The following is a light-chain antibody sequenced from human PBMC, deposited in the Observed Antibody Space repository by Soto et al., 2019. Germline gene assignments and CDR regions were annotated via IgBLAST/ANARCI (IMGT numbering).Light chain of an antibody. J-gene: IGLJ1*01. CDR1: SSDVGGYNY. Sequence: QSALTQPASVSGSPGQSITISCTGTSSDVGGYNYVSWYQQHPGKAPKLMIYSVSNRPSGVSNRFSGSKSGNTATLTISGLQADDEADYYCCSYTVSGTYVFGTGTKVIVL. CDR2: SVS. CDR3: CSYTVSGTYV. V-gene: IGLV2-14*01.